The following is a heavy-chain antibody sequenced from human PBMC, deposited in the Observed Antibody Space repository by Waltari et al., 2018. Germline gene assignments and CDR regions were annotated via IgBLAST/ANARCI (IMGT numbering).Heavy chain of an antibody. J-gene: IGHJ3*02. Sequence: QVQLVQSGAEVKKPGASVKVSCKASGYTFTSYDINWVRQATGHGLEWMGWMNPNSGNTGYAQKFQGRVTMTRNTSISTAYMELSSLRSEDTAVYYCARLYYYDSSGYYYVAYAFDIWGQGTMVTVSS. CDR3: ARLYYYDSSGYYYVAYAFDI. CDR1: GYTFTSYD. CDR2: MNPNSGNT. D-gene: IGHD3-22*01. V-gene: IGHV1-8*01.